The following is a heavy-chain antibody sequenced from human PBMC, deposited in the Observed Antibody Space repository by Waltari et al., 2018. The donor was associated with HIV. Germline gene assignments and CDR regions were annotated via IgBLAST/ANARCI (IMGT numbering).Heavy chain of an antibody. V-gene: IGHV3-33*01. D-gene: IGHD3-3*01. Sequence: QVQLVESGGGVVQPGRSLRLSCAASGFTFSSYGMHWVRQAPGKGVEWVAVSWYDGSNKYYADAVKGRFTISRDNSKNTLYLQMNSLRAEDTAVYYCARAPVWSGYWIYFDYWGQGTLVTVSS. CDR1: GFTFSSYG. CDR3: ARAPVWSGYWIYFDY. J-gene: IGHJ4*02. CDR2: SWYDGSNK.